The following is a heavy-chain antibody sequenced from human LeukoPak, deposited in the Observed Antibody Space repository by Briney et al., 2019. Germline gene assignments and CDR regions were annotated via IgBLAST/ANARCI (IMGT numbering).Heavy chain of an antibody. V-gene: IGHV1-69*05. Sequence: SVKVSCKASGYTFTGYYMHWVRQAPGQGLEWMGGIIPIFGTANYAQKFQGRVTITTDESTSTAYMELSSLRSEDTAVYYCAREGVEYSNYYFWDYWGQGTLVTVSS. CDR3: AREGVEYSNYYFWDY. J-gene: IGHJ4*02. CDR1: GYTFTGYY. D-gene: IGHD4-11*01. CDR2: IIPIFGTA.